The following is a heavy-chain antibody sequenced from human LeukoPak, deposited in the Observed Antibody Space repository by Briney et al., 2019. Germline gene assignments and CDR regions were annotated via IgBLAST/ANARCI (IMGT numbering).Heavy chain of an antibody. CDR2: ISSSGGST. CDR3: AKIRSGWEFDY. D-gene: IGHD6-19*01. V-gene: IGHV3-23*01. J-gene: IGHJ4*02. Sequence: GGSLRLSCAASGFTFSSYATSWVRQAPGKGLEWVSGISSSGGSTYYADSVKGRFTISKDNSKNTLYLQMNSLRAEDTAVYYCAKIRSGWEFDYWGQGALVTVSS. CDR1: GFTFSSYA.